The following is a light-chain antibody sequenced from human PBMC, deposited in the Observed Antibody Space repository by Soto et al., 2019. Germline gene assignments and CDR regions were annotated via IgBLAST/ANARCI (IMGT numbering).Light chain of an antibody. CDR3: QQYNSYRRP. CDR1: QSISSW. CDR2: KAS. V-gene: IGKV1-5*03. Sequence: DIQMTQSPSTLSASVGARVTITCRASQSISSWLAWYQQKPGKAPKLLIYKASSLESGVPSRFSGSGSGTEFTLTISSLQPDDFATYYCQQYNSYRRPFGQGTKVEIK. J-gene: IGKJ1*01.